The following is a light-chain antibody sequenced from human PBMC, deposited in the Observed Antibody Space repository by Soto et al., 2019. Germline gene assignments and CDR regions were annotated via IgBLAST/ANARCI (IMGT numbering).Light chain of an antibody. CDR1: SSNIGGNS. CDR3: AAWDDSLDAYV. V-gene: IGLV1-44*01. J-gene: IGLJ1*01. Sequence: HSVLTQPPSVSAAPGQGVTISCSGSSSNIGGNSVSWYQQLPGTAPKLLIYDDDKRPSGVPDRFSGSKSGTSASLAISGLQSEDEADFYCAAWDDSLDAYVFGAGTKVTVL. CDR2: DDD.